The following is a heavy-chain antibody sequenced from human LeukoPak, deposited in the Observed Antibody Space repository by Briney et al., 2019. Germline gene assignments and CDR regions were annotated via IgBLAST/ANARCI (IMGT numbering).Heavy chain of an antibody. CDR2: IYYSGST. CDR1: GGSISSSSYY. J-gene: IGHJ4*02. CDR3: ARHVPYEDY. V-gene: IGHV4-39*01. D-gene: IGHD3-3*01. Sequence: PSETLSLTCAVSGGSISSSSYYWGWIRQPPGKGLGWIGSIYYSGSTYYNPSLKSRVTISVDTSKNQFSLKLSSVTAADTAVYYCARHVPYEDYWGQGTLVTVSS.